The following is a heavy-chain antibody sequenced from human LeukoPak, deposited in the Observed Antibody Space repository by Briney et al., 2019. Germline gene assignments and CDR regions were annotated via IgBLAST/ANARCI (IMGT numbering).Heavy chain of an antibody. CDR1: GDSISSGGYY. CDR3: ARAESNWFDP. Sequence: SETLSLTCTVSGDSISSGGYYWSWIRQHPGKGLEWIGYIYYSGSTYYNPSLKSRVTISVDTSKNQFSLKQSSVTAADTAVYYCARAESNWFDPWGQGTLVTVSS. CDR2: IYYSGST. J-gene: IGHJ5*02. V-gene: IGHV4-31*03.